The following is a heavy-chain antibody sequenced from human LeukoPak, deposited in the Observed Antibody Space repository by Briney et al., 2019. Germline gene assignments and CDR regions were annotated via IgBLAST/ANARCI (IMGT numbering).Heavy chain of an antibody. CDR3: AKDRTVTTTPYYFDY. D-gene: IGHD4-17*01. Sequence: GGSLRLSCAASGFTFSNYGMHWVRQAPGKGLEWVAFIRYDGSNKYYADSVKGRFTISRDNSKNTLYLQMNSLRAEDTAVYYCAKDRTVTTTPYYFDYWGQGTLVTVSS. J-gene: IGHJ4*02. CDR2: IRYDGSNK. CDR1: GFTFSNYG. V-gene: IGHV3-30*02.